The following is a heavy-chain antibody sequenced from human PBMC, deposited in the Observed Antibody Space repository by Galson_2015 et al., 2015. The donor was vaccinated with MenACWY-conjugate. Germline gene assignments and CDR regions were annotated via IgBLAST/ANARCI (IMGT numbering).Heavy chain of an antibody. CDR2: MYYSGSA. V-gene: IGHV4-59*01. D-gene: IGHD3-3*02. CDR1: GGSINSYY. CDR3: ARGVNLASMAGY. Sequence: ETLSLTCTVSGGSINSYYWSWIRQPPGKGLEWIGYMYYSGSANYNPSLKSRVTISVDTSKNQFSLSMTSVTAADAAVYYCARGVNLASMAGYWGQGTLVTVSS. J-gene: IGHJ4*02.